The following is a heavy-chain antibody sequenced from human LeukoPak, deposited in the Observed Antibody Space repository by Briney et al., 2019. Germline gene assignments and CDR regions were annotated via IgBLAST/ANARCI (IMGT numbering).Heavy chain of an antibody. J-gene: IGHJ4*02. V-gene: IGHV1-2*02. Sequence: ASVKVSCNTSGYTFTGYYMHWVRQAPGQGLEWMGWINPNSGATNYAQKFQGRVTMSRDTSISTVYMELGRLTSGGTATYYCARVPDYWGQGTLVSVSS. CDR3: ARVPDY. CDR2: INPNSGAT. CDR1: GYTFTGYY.